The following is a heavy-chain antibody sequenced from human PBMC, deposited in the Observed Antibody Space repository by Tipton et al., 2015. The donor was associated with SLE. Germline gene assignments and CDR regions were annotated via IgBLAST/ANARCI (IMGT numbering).Heavy chain of an antibody. Sequence: TLFLTCTVSVGSTSSYYWSWIRQPAGKGLEWIGRIYTSGSTNYNPSPKSRVTMSVDTSKNQFSLSLTSVTAADTALYYCARHNRGSRGGRPGRIDSWGQGTQVTVSS. CDR3: ARHNRGSRGGRPGRIDS. CDR2: IYTSGST. D-gene: IGHD2-15*01. CDR1: VGSTSSYY. V-gene: IGHV4-4*07. J-gene: IGHJ4*02.